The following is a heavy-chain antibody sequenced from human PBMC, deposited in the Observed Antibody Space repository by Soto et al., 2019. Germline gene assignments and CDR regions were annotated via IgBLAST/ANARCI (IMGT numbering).Heavy chain of an antibody. V-gene: IGHV4-4*02. CDR3: ARDGDYYDSSGYYPFDY. D-gene: IGHD3-22*01. CDR2: IYHSGST. J-gene: IGHJ4*02. CDR1: GGSISSSNW. Sequence: SETLSLTCAVSGGSISSSNWWSWVRQPPGKGLEWIGEIYHSGSTNYNPSLKSRVTISVDKSKNQFSLKLSSVTAADTAVYYCARDGDYYDSSGYYPFDYWGQGTLVTVSS.